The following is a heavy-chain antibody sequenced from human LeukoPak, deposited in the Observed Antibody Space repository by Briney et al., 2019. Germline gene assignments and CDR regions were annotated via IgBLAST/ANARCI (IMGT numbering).Heavy chain of an antibody. J-gene: IGHJ5*02. CDR2: INGDGRNI. V-gene: IGHV3-74*01. CDR3: ATSSNAPGNH. Sequence: GGSLRLSCVASGFTFSSYWMHWVRQDPRKGLVWVSRINGDGRNINYADSVRGRFTISRDNAKNSLNLQMNSLRAEDTAVYYCATSSNAPGNHWGQGTLVTVSS. D-gene: IGHD2-2*01. CDR1: GFTFSSYW.